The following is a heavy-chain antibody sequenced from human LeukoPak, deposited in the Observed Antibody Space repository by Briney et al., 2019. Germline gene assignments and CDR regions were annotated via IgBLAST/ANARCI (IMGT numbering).Heavy chain of an antibody. CDR2: INPVFATT. CDR1: GGTFSTYG. J-gene: IGHJ4*02. CDR3: AREKGDDYVWGTRGGFDY. D-gene: IGHD3-16*01. Sequence: ASVKVSCKASGGTFSTYGLNWVRQAPGQGLEWMGGINPVFATTKYAQKFQGRVTITADKSTTTAYMELSSLRSEDTAVYYCAREKGDDYVWGTRGGFDYWGQGTLVTVSS. V-gene: IGHV1-69*06.